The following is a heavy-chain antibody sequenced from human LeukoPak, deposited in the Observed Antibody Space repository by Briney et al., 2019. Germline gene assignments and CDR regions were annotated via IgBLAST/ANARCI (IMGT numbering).Heavy chain of an antibody. J-gene: IGHJ4*02. V-gene: IGHV3-23*01. Sequence: GGSLRLSCVASGFTFSSYAMSWVRQAPGKGLEWVSSITDSGSSTYYADSVKGRFTISRDNSKNTLYLQMNGLRAEDTAVYCCAKDYRDLDYWGQGTLVTVSS. CDR2: ITDSGSST. CDR3: AKDYRDLDY. D-gene: IGHD3-16*02. CDR1: GFTFSSYA.